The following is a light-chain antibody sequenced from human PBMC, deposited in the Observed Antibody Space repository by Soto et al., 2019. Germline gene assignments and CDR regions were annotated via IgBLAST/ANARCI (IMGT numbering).Light chain of an antibody. CDR2: GVS. CDR1: QSVSSSS. V-gene: IGKV3-20*01. Sequence: EIVLTQSPGTLSLSPGDSATLSCRASQSVSSSSLAWYQQKPGPAPRLLFFGVSNRAAGVPDRFGGSGSGTDFTLTISRLEPEDFAVYYCQQYGGSPLTFGGGTKVEIK. J-gene: IGKJ4*01. CDR3: QQYGGSPLT.